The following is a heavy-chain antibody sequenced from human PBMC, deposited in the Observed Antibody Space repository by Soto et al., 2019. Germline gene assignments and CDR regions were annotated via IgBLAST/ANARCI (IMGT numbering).Heavy chain of an antibody. D-gene: IGHD2-21*02. Sequence: QVQLQESGPRLVKPSETLSLICSVSCGSIISTDYYWSWIRQHPGKGLEWIGSIYYPGGMYSNPSVQSRVTITVDTSNNLCSMTLATVTDADTAVYYCARAKVTRGARARIAVLGQGIIATVSS. CDR2: IYYPGGM. V-gene: IGHV4-31*03. J-gene: IGHJ6*01. CDR3: ARAKVTRGARARIAV. CDR1: CGSIISTDYY.